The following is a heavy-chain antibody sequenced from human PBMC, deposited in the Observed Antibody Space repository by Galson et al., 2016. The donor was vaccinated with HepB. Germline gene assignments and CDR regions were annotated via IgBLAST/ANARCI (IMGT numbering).Heavy chain of an antibody. V-gene: IGHV3-48*02. J-gene: IGHJ5*02. Sequence: SLRLSCAASGFTPGFTFSHEAMHWVRQAPGKGLEWISYISGTSPTIYYADSVRGRFTVSRDNAKNSLYLQMNSLRDEDTAVYYCARVSYITMMVVVVDPWGQGTLVTVSS. D-gene: IGHD3-22*01. CDR1: GFTPGFTFSHEA. CDR2: ISGTSPTI. CDR3: ARVSYITMMVVVVDP.